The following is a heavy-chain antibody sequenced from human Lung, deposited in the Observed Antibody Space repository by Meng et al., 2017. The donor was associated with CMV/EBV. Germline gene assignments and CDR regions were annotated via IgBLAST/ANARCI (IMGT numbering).Heavy chain of an antibody. CDR3: ARDLKSYCSSTSCYINWFDP. J-gene: IGHJ5*02. Sequence: SXTXSLXCTVSGGSISSSSYYWGWIRQPPGKGLEWIGSIYYSGSTYYNPSLKSRVTISVDTSKNQFSLKLSSVTAADTAVYYCARDLKSYCSSTSCYINWFDPWGQGTLVTVPS. V-gene: IGHV4-39*07. CDR2: IYYSGST. D-gene: IGHD2-2*02. CDR1: GGSISSSSYY.